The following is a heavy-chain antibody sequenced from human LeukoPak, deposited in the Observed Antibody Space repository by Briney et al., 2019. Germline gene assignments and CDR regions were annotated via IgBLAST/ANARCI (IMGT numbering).Heavy chain of an antibody. CDR2: TYYRSKWSN. CDR3: ARAPYSGPRRHAFDI. V-gene: IGHV6-1*01. Sequence: SQTLSLTCAISGDSVSSNSAAWNWIRQSPSRGLEWLGRTYYRSKWSNDYAVSVKSRITINPDTSQNQFSLQLNSLTPEDTAVYYCARAPYSGPRRHAFDIWGQGTMVTVSS. D-gene: IGHD5-12*01. CDR1: GDSVSSNSAA. J-gene: IGHJ3*02.